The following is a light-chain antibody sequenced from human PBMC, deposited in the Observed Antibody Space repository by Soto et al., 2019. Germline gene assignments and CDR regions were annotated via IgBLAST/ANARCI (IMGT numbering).Light chain of an antibody. Sequence: EIVLTQSPATLSLAAGERATLSCRASQSVSSYLAWYQQKPGQAPRLLIYDASNRATGIPARFSGSGSGTDFTLTISSLEPVDFAVYYCQQRSNWPPKTFGQGTRLEIK. V-gene: IGKV3-11*01. J-gene: IGKJ5*01. CDR2: DAS. CDR3: QQRSNWPPKT. CDR1: QSVSSY.